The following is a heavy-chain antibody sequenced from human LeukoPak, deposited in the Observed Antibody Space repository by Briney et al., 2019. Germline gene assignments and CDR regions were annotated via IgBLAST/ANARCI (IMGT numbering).Heavy chain of an antibody. V-gene: IGHV3-21*04. CDR2: ISSSSSYI. CDR1: GFTFSSYS. Sequence: GGSLRLSCAASGFTFSSYSMNWVRQAPGKGLEWVSSISSSSSYIYYADSVKGRFTISRDNAKNSLYLQMNSLRAEDTAVYYCARSMVRGVIIGVDYWGQGTLVTVSS. D-gene: IGHD3-10*01. CDR3: ARSMVRGVIIGVDY. J-gene: IGHJ4*02.